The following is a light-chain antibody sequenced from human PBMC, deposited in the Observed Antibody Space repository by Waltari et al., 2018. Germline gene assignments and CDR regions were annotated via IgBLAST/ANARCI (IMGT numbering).Light chain of an antibody. J-gene: IGKJ4*01. CDR3: QQYITTLT. Sequence: DIVMTQSPDSLAVSLGEKATINCKSNQSLLYNSNNKNHLAWYQQKPGQPLKLFFYWASSRESGVPDRFSGSGSGTDFTLTIGSLQAEDVAVYYCQQYITTLTFGGGTKVEIK. CDR2: WAS. V-gene: IGKV4-1*01. CDR1: QSLLYNSNNKNH.